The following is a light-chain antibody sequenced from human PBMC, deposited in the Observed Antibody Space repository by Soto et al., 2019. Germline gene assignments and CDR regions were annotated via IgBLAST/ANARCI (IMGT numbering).Light chain of an antibody. CDR3: QQLYSYPLT. CDR2: GAF. J-gene: IGKJ4*01. V-gene: IGKV1-9*01. CDR1: RGVRSD. Sequence: IQLTQSPSSLSASVGDTVTISCRAGRGVRSDVAWYQQRPGSVPKVLIYGAFNLYTGVPSRFSGSGSGTEFTLTITSLQPEDFAAYYCQQLYSYPLTFGGGTKVDIK.